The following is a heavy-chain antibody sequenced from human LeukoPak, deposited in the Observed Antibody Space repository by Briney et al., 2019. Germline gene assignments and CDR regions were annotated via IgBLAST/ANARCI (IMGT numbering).Heavy chain of an antibody. CDR3: ASRRGDGYNFGSDY. V-gene: IGHV3-66*01. Sequence: GGSLRLSCAASGFTVSSNYMSWVRQAPGKGLEWVSVIYSGGSTYYADSVKGRFTISRDNSKNTLYLQVNSLRAEDTAVYYCASRRGDGYNFGSDYWGQGTLVTVSS. CDR2: IYSGGST. J-gene: IGHJ4*02. D-gene: IGHD5-24*01. CDR1: GFTVSSNY.